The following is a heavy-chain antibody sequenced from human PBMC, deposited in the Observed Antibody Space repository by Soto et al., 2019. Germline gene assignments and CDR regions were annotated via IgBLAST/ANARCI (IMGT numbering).Heavy chain of an antibody. D-gene: IGHD3-22*01. CDR1: GYTFTSYA. V-gene: IGHV1-69*10. CDR2: IIPILGTP. CDR3: ARERSRYDRSGYYRPDY. Sequence: GASVKVSCKASGYTFTSYAMHWVRQAPGQGLEWLGGIIPILGTPSYAQRFQDRVTITADKSTSTAYMELSSLRSEDTAVYYCARERSRYDRSGYYRPDYWGQGTLVTVSS. J-gene: IGHJ4*02.